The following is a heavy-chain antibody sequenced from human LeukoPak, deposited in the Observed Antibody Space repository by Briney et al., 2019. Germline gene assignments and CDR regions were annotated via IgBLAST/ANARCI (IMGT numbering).Heavy chain of an antibody. CDR2: IYYSGST. CDR1: GGSISSSSYY. CDR3: ARETYYYDSSGYYYLAFDI. D-gene: IGHD3-22*01. V-gene: IGHV4-39*07. J-gene: IGHJ3*02. Sequence: SETLSLTCTVSGGSISSSSYYWGWIRQPPGKGLEWIGSIYYSGSTYYNPSLKSRVTISVDTSKNQFSLKLSSVTAADTAVYYCARETYYYDSSGYYYLAFDIWGQGTMVTVSS.